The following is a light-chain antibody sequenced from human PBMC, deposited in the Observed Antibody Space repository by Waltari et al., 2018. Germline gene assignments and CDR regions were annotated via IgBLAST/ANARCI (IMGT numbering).Light chain of an antibody. CDR3: QQTYRAPLI. J-gene: IGKJ4*01. CDR1: QNISND. V-gene: IGKV1-39*01. Sequence: DLQLTQSPSSLSASVGNRVTITCRASQNISNDLNWYQHKPGKAPKLLIYTASTLQTGVPSSFSAIGSGSDFTLTINDLQPDDFATYYCQQTYRAPLIFGGGTKVEIE. CDR2: TAS.